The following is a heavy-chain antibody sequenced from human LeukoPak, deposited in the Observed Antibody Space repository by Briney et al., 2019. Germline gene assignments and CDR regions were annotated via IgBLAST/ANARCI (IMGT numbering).Heavy chain of an antibody. CDR2: ITSSSSSM. V-gene: IGHV3-21*01. Sequence: GGSLRLSCAASGFTFSSSAMSWVRQAPGKGLEWVSSITSSSSSMYSADSVKGRLTISRDNAKNSLYLQMNSLRAEDTAVYYCARDLAWGGYWGQGTLVTVSS. J-gene: IGHJ4*02. CDR1: GFTFSSSA. CDR3: ARDLAWGGY. D-gene: IGHD7-27*01.